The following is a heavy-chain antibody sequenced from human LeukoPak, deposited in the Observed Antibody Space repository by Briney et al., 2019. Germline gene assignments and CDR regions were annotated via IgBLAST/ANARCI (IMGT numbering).Heavy chain of an antibody. J-gene: IGHJ5*02. CDR3: ARGPGSSGWYPRSNWFDP. Sequence: SETLSLTCTVSGGSISTYYWSWIRQPPGKGLEWIGYIYYTGSTDYNPSLESRLTISVDTSKNQFSLKLSSVTAADTAVYYCARGPGSSGWYPRSNWFDPWGQGTLVTVSS. CDR1: GGSISTYY. V-gene: IGHV4-59*01. CDR2: IYYTGST. D-gene: IGHD6-19*01.